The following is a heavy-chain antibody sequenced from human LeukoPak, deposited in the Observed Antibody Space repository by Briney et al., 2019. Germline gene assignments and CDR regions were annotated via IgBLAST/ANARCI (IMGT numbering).Heavy chain of an antibody. CDR3: ARDGMGIRWPPFSRRADY. J-gene: IGHJ4*02. CDR2: ISYDGTSK. CDR1: GFTFSSYA. D-gene: IGHD1-14*01. Sequence: GRSLRLSCAASGFTFSSYAMHWVRQAPGKGLEWVAVISYDGTSKYYADSVKGRFTISRDNSMNTLYLQMNSLRDDDTAVYYCARDGMGIRWPPFSRRADYWGQGTLVAVSS. V-gene: IGHV3-30-3*01.